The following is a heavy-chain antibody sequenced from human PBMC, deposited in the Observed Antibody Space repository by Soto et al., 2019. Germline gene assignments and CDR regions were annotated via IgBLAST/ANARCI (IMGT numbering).Heavy chain of an antibody. Sequence: EVQLLESGGGLVQPGGSLRLSCAASGFTFSSYAMSWVRQAPGKGLEWVSAISGSGGSTYYADSEKGRFTISRDNSKNTLYLQMNSLRAEDTAVYYCAKDGNYGGHFDYWGQGTLVTVSS. J-gene: IGHJ4*02. CDR1: GFTFSSYA. CDR2: ISGSGGST. CDR3: AKDGNYGGHFDY. V-gene: IGHV3-23*01. D-gene: IGHD4-17*01.